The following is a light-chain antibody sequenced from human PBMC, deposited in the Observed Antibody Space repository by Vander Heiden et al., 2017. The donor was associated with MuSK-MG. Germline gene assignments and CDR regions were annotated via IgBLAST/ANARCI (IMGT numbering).Light chain of an antibody. Sequence: QSALTQPASVSGSPGQSITISCTGTISDVGGYNYVSWYQQHPGKDPKRMMYDVSNRPSGVSNRVSGSKSGNNASPNTSGLQAEDDADDYCSSYTRSSTEVFGTGTKVTVL. J-gene: IGLJ1*01. CDR1: ISDVGGYNY. CDR2: DVS. V-gene: IGLV2-14*01. CDR3: SSYTRSSTEV.